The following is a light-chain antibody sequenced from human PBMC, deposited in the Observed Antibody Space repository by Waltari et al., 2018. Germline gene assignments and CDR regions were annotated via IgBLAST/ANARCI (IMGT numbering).Light chain of an antibody. CDR3: QSYDTSLSVV. Sequence: QSVLTQPPSVSGAPGQRVTIPCTGTGSNIGAGYAVPWYQPLPRAAPKLLIYGSTSRPLGVPARFFGSTSGASASLAIIGLQAEDEADYYCQSYDTSLSVVFGGGTKLTVL. CDR2: GST. V-gene: IGLV1-40*01. CDR1: GSNIGAGYA. J-gene: IGLJ3*02.